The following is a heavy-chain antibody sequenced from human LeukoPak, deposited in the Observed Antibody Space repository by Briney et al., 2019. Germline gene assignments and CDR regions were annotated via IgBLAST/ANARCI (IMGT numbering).Heavy chain of an antibody. V-gene: IGHV4-59*01. CDR2: IHSGGST. Sequence: SETLSLTWTVPGGLISTYYCSWIRQPPGQGLEWIAYIHSGGSTNYNPSLKSRVTISADTSKNQFSLKLSYVTAADTAVYYCASFYGGDLWYYFDYWGQGTLVTVSS. CDR3: ASFYGGDLWYYFDY. CDR1: GGLISTYY. J-gene: IGHJ4*02. D-gene: IGHD2-21*02.